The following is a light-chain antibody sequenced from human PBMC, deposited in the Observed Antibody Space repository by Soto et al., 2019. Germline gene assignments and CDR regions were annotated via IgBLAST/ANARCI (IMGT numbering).Light chain of an antibody. V-gene: IGKV3-20*01. CDR2: GVF. Sequence: ETVLTQSPGTVSLYPGERATLSCTTSQSVRSNYLAWYQQKPGQAPRLVVYGVFNRATGIPDRFSVSGSGTDFTLTISGLEPEDSAVYYCQHYDGSPLTFGQGTKLEI. J-gene: IGKJ2*01. CDR3: QHYDGSPLT. CDR1: QSVRSNY.